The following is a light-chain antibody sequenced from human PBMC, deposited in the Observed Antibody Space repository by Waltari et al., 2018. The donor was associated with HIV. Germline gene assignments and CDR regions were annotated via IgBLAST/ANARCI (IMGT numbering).Light chain of an antibody. V-gene: IGLV1-47*01. CDR2: RNN. Sequence: QSVLTQPPSASGTPGQRVTISCSGRSSNIGNNSVYWYQQLPGTAPKLLIYRNNQRPSGVPDRFSGSKSDTSASLAISGLRSEDEADYFCATWDDSLSGPVFGGGTKLTVL. J-gene: IGLJ3*02. CDR3: ATWDDSLSGPV. CDR1: SSNIGNNS.